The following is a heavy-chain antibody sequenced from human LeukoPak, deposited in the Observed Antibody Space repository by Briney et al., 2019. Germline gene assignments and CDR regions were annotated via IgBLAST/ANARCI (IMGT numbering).Heavy chain of an antibody. V-gene: IGHV4-4*09. J-gene: IGHJ4*02. CDR3: ATLTTVVTAYYFDY. Sequence: SETLSLTCTVSGGSISSYYWSWFGQPPGKGLEWIGYIYHSGSTDYNPSLKSRVTISVDTSKSQLSLKLTSVTAADTAVYYCATLTTVVTAYYFDYWGQGTLVTVSS. CDR2: IYHSGST. CDR1: GGSISSYY. D-gene: IGHD4-23*01.